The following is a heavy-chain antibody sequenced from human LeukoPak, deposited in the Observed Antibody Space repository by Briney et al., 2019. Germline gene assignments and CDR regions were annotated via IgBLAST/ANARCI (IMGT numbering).Heavy chain of an antibody. J-gene: IGHJ4*02. CDR1: GYSIRSGYY. CDR3: ARDNYDILSDYPDH. V-gene: IGHV4-38-2*02. CDR2: IYRSGST. Sequence: PSETLSLTCTVSGYSIRSGYYWGWIRQPPGKGLEWIGSIYRSGSTFYNPSLKSRVTISIDTSKNQFSLKPSSVTAADTAVYYCARDNYDILSDYPDHWGQGTLVTVSS. D-gene: IGHD3-9*01.